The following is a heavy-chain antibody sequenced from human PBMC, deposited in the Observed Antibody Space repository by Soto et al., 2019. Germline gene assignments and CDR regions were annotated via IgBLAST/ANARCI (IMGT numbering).Heavy chain of an antibody. Sequence: PSETLSLTCTVSGDAVSSTKYYWSWIRQPPGKGLEWIGYIYYSGSTYYNPSLKSRVTISVDTSKNQFSLKLSSVTAADTAVYYCARPGGATTQHGVSFTRRDYYYYGMDVWGQGTTVTVSS. CDR3: ARPGGATTQHGVSFTRRDYYYYGMDV. CDR1: GDAVSSTKYY. CDR2: IYYSGST. V-gene: IGHV4-39*01. J-gene: IGHJ6*02. D-gene: IGHD1-26*01.